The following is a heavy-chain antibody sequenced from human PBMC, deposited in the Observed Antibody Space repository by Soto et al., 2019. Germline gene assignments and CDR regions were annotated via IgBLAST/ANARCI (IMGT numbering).Heavy chain of an antibody. J-gene: IGHJ6*02. CDR2: IYYSGCT. CDR1: GGSISSSSYY. V-gene: IGHV4-39*01. D-gene: IGHD3-10*01. Sequence: QLQLQESGPGLVKPSETLSLTCTVSGGSISSSSYYWGWIRQPPGKGLEWIGSIYYSGCTYYNPSLKSRVTISVETSKHLFALMXSSVPAADTAVYYCASAFGELSSIINYYYYYGMDVWGQGTTVTVSS. CDR3: ASAFGELSSIINYYYYYGMDV.